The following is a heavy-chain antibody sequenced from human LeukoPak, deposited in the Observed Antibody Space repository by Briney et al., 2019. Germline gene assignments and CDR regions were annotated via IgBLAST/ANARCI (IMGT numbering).Heavy chain of an antibody. CDR3: ARVAEVNVLRFLERTYWYFDL. D-gene: IGHD3-3*01. Sequence: PSETLSLTCTVSGGSISSGSYYWSWIRQPAGKGLEWIGRIYTSGSTNYNPSLKSRVTISVDTSKNQFSLKLSSVTAADTAVYYCARVAEVNVLRFLERTYWYFDLWGRGTLVTVSS. V-gene: IGHV4-61*02. J-gene: IGHJ2*01. CDR2: IYTSGST. CDR1: GGSISSGSYY.